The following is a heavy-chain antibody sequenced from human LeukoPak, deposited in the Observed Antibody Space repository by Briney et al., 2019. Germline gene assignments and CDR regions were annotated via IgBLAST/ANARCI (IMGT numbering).Heavy chain of an antibody. CDR2: IKQDGGEK. D-gene: IGHD3-10*01. V-gene: IGHV3-7*01. CDR3: ARERVWFGELLPFDY. CDR1: GFTFSNYW. Sequence: GGSLRLSCAASGFTFSNYWMNWVRQAPGKGLEWVANIKQDGGEKSYVDSVKGRFTISRDNAKNSLHLQMNSLRAEDTAVYYCARERVWFGELLPFDYWGQGTLVTVSS. J-gene: IGHJ4*02.